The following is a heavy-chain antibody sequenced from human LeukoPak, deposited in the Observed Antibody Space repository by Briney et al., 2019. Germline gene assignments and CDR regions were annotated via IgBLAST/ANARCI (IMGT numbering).Heavy chain of an antibody. CDR1: GGSTKSYH. D-gene: IGHD3-10*01. Sequence: PSETLSLTCDVSGGSTKSYHWNWIRQSAGKGLEWIGRISTSGTTTYNPSLKSRVTISVDTSKNQFSLKLSSVTAADTAVYYCARTMVRGVHSYYYMDVWGKGTTVTISS. V-gene: IGHV4-4*07. CDR3: ARTMVRGVHSYYYMDV. CDR2: ISTSGTT. J-gene: IGHJ6*03.